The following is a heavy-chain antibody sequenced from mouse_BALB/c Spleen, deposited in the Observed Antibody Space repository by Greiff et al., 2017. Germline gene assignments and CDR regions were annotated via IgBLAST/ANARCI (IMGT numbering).Heavy chain of an antibody. V-gene: IGHV1S81*02. D-gene: IGHD1-1*01. CDR3: TRDYGSSYYYAMDY. J-gene: IGHJ4*01. CDR2: INPSNGGT. CDR1: GYTFTSYY. Sequence: VQLQQSGAELVKPGASVKLSCKASGYTFTSYYMYWVKQRPGQGLEWIGEINPSNGGTNFNEKFKSKATLTVDKSSSTAYMQLSSLTSEDSAVYYCTRDYGSSYYYAMDYWGQGTSVTVSS.